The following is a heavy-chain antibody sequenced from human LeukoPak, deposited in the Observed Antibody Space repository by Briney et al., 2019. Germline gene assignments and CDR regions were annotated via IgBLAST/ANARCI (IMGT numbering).Heavy chain of an antibody. CDR3: ARVGGIVATIPGDWFDP. Sequence: ASVKVSCKASGYTFTGYYMHWVRQAPGQGLEWMGWINPNSGGTNYAQKFQGRVTMTRDTSISTAYMELSRLRSDDTAVYYCARVGGIVATIPGDWFDPWGQGTLVTVSS. CDR1: GYTFTGYY. CDR2: INPNSGGT. J-gene: IGHJ5*02. D-gene: IGHD5-12*01. V-gene: IGHV1-2*02.